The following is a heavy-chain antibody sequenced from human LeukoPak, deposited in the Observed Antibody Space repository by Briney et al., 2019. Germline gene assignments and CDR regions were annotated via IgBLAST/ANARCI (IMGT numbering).Heavy chain of an antibody. CDR3: ASRAYYNDSSGYFS. CDR1: GYTFTGYY. Sequence: ASVKVSCKASGYTFTGYYMHWVRQAPGQGLEWMGRINPNSGGTNYAQKFQGRVTMTRDTSISTAYMELSRLRSDDTAVYYCASRAYYNDSSGYFSWGQGTLVTVSS. D-gene: IGHD3-22*01. CDR2: INPNSGGT. V-gene: IGHV1-2*06. J-gene: IGHJ4*02.